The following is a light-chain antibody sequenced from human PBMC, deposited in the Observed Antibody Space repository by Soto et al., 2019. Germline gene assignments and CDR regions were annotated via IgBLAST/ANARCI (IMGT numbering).Light chain of an antibody. J-gene: IGKJ4*01. CDR1: QDISDF. CDR2: DAS. Sequence: DFQMTQSPSSLSASVGDRVTITCQASQDISDFLNWYQQKPGAVPKLLIYDASNLQAGVPSRFSGSGSGTDFTFTISSLQPEDVATYYCQQYDNIPLTFGGGTKVEIK. V-gene: IGKV1-33*01. CDR3: QQYDNIPLT.